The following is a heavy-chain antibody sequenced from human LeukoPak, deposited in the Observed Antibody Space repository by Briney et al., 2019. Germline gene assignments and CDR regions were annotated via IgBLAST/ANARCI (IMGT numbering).Heavy chain of an antibody. CDR3: ARGDSLAVAPGY. V-gene: IGHV4-34*01. Sequence: PSETLSLTCAVYGGSFSGYYWSWIRQPPGKGLEWIGEINHSGSTNYNPSLKSRVTISVDTSKNQFSLKLSSVTAADTAVYYCARGDSLAVAPGYWGQGTLVTVSS. CDR2: INHSGST. D-gene: IGHD6-19*01. J-gene: IGHJ4*02. CDR1: GGSFSGYY.